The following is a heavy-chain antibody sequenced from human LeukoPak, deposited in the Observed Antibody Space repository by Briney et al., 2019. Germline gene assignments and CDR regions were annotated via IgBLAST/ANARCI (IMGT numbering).Heavy chain of an antibody. Sequence: PSQTLSLTCAVSGGSISSGGYSWSWTRQPPGKGLEWIGYIYHSGSTYYNPSLKSRVTISVDRSKNQFSLKLSSVTAADTAVYYCASEQWLGGRYFDYWGQGTLVTVSS. J-gene: IGHJ4*02. CDR3: ASEQWLGGRYFDY. V-gene: IGHV4-30-2*01. CDR2: IYHSGST. D-gene: IGHD6-19*01. CDR1: GGSISSGGYS.